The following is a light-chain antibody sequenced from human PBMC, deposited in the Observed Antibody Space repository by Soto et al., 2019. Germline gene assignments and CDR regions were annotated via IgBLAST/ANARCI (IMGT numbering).Light chain of an antibody. CDR2: DAS. CDR3: QVRDVWPS. CDR1: QSVSTS. Sequence: IVLTQSPVTLALSPGDSAVLSCRASQSVSTSLAWYQHKPGQAPRLFIYDASKRAPGIPARITGSGSGTDFTLTISSLEPEDIAVYYCQVRDVWPSFGQGTKVEIK. J-gene: IGKJ1*01. V-gene: IGKV3-11*01.